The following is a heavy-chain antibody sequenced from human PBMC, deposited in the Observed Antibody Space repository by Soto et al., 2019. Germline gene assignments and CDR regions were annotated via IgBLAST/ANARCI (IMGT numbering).Heavy chain of an antibody. V-gene: IGHV3-15*01. Sequence: EVRLVESGGGLVKPGGSLRLSCVVSGINFKNAWMSWVRQAPGKGLQWVGLIKSKTDGETVDYAGAVRGRFTISRDDSESTIYLQMSSLEREDTAVYYCTTDAPKYRGSEFWGQGTLVTVSS. CDR1: GINFKNAW. CDR2: IKSKTDGETV. D-gene: IGHD1-26*01. J-gene: IGHJ4*02. CDR3: TTDAPKYRGSEF.